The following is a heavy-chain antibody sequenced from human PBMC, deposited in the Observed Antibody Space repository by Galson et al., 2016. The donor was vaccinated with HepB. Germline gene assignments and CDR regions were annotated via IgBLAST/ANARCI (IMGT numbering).Heavy chain of an antibody. CDR2: ISYDGSNK. V-gene: IGHV3-30*18. Sequence: SLRLSCAASGFTFSRYGMHWVRQAPGKGLEWVAVISYDGSNKCYEDSVKGRFTISRDNSKNTLYLQMNSLRAEDTAVYYCAKDSYYDILTGPTYYYYGMDVWGQGTTVTVSS. D-gene: IGHD3-9*01. CDR1: GFTFSRYG. J-gene: IGHJ6*02. CDR3: AKDSYYDILTGPTYYYYGMDV.